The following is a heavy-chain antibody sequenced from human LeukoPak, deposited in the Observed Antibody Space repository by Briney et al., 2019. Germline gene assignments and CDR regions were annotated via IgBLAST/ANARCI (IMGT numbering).Heavy chain of an antibody. Sequence: GGSLRLSCAASGFTFISYLMSWVRQAPGKGLEWVANIKQDGSEKYYVDSVKGRFTISIDNAKNSLYLQMNSLRAEDTAVYYCARDKWYYDILTGYPLDYWGQGTLVTVSS. CDR1: GFTFISYL. CDR2: IKQDGSEK. D-gene: IGHD3-9*01. CDR3: ARDKWYYDILTGYPLDY. V-gene: IGHV3-7*01. J-gene: IGHJ4*02.